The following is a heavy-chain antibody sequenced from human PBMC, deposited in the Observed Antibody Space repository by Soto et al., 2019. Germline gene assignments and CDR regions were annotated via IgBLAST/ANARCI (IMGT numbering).Heavy chain of an antibody. CDR1: GFTVSSNY. D-gene: IGHD5-12*01. CDR3: ARGTTLNGWLRNYFDY. V-gene: IGHV3-66*01. J-gene: IGHJ4*02. CDR2: IYSGGST. Sequence: VQLVESGGGLVQPGGSLRLSCAASGFTVSSNYMSWVRQAPGKGLEWVSVIYSGGSTYYADSVKGRFTISRDNSKNTLYLQMNSLRAEDTAVYYCARGTTLNGWLRNYFDYWGQGTLVTVSS.